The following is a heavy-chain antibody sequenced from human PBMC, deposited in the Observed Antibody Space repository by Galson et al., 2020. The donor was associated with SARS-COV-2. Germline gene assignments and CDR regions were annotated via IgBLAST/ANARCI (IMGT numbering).Heavy chain of an antibody. CDR3: TTDVRRYFDWVLSDSDY. CDR2: IKSKIDGGTT. CDR1: GFTFSNAW. J-gene: IGHJ4*02. D-gene: IGHD3-9*01. Sequence: GESLKISCEASGFTFSNAWMSWVRQAPGKGLEWVGHIKSKIDGGTTDYAAPVKGRFTISRDDSKNTLYLQMNSLKTEDTAVYYCTTDVRRYFDWVLSDSDYWGQGTLVTVSS. V-gene: IGHV3-15*01.